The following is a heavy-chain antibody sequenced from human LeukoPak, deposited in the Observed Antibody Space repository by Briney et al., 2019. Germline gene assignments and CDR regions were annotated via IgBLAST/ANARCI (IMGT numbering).Heavy chain of an antibody. J-gene: IGHJ4*02. CDR3: ARGQTTPVGINDY. CDR1: GRSFSDYY. V-gene: IGHV4-34*01. D-gene: IGHD1-1*01. CDR2: INHSGST. Sequence: SETLSLTCAAYGRSFSDYYWSWIRQPPGKGLEWIGEINHSGSTNYNPSLRSRVTISVDTSKDQFSLRLNSVTAADTAVYYCARGQTTPVGINDYWGQGTLVTVSS.